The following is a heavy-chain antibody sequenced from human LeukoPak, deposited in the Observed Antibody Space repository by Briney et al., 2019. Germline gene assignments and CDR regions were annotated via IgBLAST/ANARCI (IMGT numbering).Heavy chain of an antibody. Sequence: ASVKVSCKASGYTFTSYDFNWVRQAPGQGLEWLGWMNPNSGDTGYAQRCQGRVSMTRDTSITTAYMELSSLRSDDTAIYYCARNTPNYSDFDFWGQGTLVTVSS. D-gene: IGHD4-11*01. J-gene: IGHJ4*02. CDR1: GYTFTSYD. CDR3: ARNTPNYSDFDF. CDR2: MNPNSGDT. V-gene: IGHV1-8*01.